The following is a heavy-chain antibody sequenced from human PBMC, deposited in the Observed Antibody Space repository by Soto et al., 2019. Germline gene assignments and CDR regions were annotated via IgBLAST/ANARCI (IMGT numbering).Heavy chain of an antibody. CDR2: IYYSGST. Sequence: SETLSLTCTVSGGSISSSSYYWGWIRQPPGKGLEWIGSIYYSGSTYYNPSLKSRVTISVDTSKNQFSLKLSSVTAADTAVYYCARHPSCSGGSCYWFDPWGQGTLVTVS. V-gene: IGHV4-39*01. CDR1: GGSISSSSYY. J-gene: IGHJ5*02. CDR3: ARHPSCSGGSCYWFDP. D-gene: IGHD2-15*01.